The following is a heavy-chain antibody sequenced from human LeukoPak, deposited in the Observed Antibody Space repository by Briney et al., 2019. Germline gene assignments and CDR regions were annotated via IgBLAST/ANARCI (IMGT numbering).Heavy chain of an antibody. CDR2: INPNSGGT. CDR1: GYTFTGYY. V-gene: IGHV1-2*02. CDR3: ARGYCSSTSCLPYYFDY. D-gene: IGHD2-2*01. Sequence: ASVKVSCKASGYTFTGYYMHWVRQAPGQGLEWMGWINPNSGGTNYAQKFQGRVTMTRDTSISTAYMELSRLRSDDTAVHYCARGYCSSTSCLPYYFDYWGQGTLVTVSS. J-gene: IGHJ4*02.